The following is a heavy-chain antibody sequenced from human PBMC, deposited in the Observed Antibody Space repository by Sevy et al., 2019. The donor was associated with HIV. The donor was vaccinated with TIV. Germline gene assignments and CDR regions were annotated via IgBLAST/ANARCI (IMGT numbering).Heavy chain of an antibody. D-gene: IGHD4-17*01. V-gene: IGHV3-23*01. J-gene: IGHJ6*02. CDR1: GFTFSSYA. CDR2: ISGSGGST. Sequence: GGSLRLSCAASGFTFSSYAMSWVRQAPGKGLEWVSAISGSGGSTYYADSVKGRFTISRDNSKNTLYLQMNSLRAEDTAVYYCAKFAPPDGNYCYGMDVWGQGTTVTVSS. CDR3: AKFAPPDGNYCYGMDV.